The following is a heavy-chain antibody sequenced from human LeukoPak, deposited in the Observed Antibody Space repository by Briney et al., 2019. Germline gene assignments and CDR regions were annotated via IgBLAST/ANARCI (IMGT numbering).Heavy chain of an antibody. CDR1: GGSISFGSFY. Sequence: SETLSLTCTVSGGSISFGSFYWSWIRQPAGKRLEWIGYIYYSGSTNYNPSLKSRLTISVDTSKNQFSLKLSSVTAADTAVYYCARRASTRIVFDYWGQGTLVTVSS. CDR3: ARRASTRIVFDY. CDR2: IYYSGST. V-gene: IGHV4-61*10. D-gene: IGHD3-22*01. J-gene: IGHJ4*02.